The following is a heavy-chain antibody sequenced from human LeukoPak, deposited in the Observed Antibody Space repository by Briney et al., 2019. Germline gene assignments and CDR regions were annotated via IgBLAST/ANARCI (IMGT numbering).Heavy chain of an antibody. J-gene: IGHJ2*01. CDR1: GFTFSSYA. CDR2: INNNGIST. V-gene: IGHV3-64D*06. Sequence: GGSLRLSCSASGFTFSSYAMHWVRQAPGKGLEYVSAINNNGISTYYADSVKGRFTISRDNSKNRLYPQMSSLRIEDTAVYYCVKGYCSGGSCYWYFDLWGRGTPVTVSS. CDR3: VKGYCSGGSCYWYFDL. D-gene: IGHD2-15*01.